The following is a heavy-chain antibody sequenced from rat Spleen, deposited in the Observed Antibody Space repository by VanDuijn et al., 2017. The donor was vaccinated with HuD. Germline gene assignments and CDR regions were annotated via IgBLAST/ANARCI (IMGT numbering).Heavy chain of an antibody. J-gene: IGHJ4*01. CDR2: IWGNGNT. CDR3: ARGGGYYDGYYYVMDA. CDR1: GFSLTSYH. V-gene: IGHV2-13*01. Sequence: QVQLKESGPGLVHPSQTLSLTCTVSGFSLTSYHVSWVRQPPGKGLEWMGIIWGNGNTNYNSALKSRLSISRDTSKSQVFLKMNSLQTEDIATYYCARGGGYYDGYYYVMDAWGQGASVTVSS. D-gene: IGHD1-12*03.